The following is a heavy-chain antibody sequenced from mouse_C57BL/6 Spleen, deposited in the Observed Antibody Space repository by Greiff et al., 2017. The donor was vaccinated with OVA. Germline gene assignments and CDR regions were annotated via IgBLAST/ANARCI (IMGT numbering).Heavy chain of an antibody. CDR1: GYSFTDYN. Sequence: EVQLQQSGPELVKPGASVKISCKASGYSFTDYNMNWVKQSNGKSLEWIGVINPNYGTTSYNQKFKGKATLTVDQSSSTAYMQLNSLTSEDSAVYYCARKFYYGSSYYWYFYVWGTGTTVTVSS. D-gene: IGHD1-1*01. CDR3: ARKFYYGSSYYWYFYV. V-gene: IGHV1-39*01. J-gene: IGHJ1*03. CDR2: INPNYGTT.